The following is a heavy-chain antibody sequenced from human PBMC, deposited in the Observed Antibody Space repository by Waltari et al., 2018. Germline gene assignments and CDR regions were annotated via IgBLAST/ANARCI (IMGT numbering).Heavy chain of an antibody. CDR3: ARQEIIVEVTGDAFDI. Sequence: QVQLQQWGAGLLKPSETLSLTCAVYGGSFSGYYWSWIRQAPGKGLEWIGEISHSGTTNYRPSLESRGTISLDTSKNQFSLKLSSVTAADTAVYYCARQEIIVEVTGDAFDIWGQGTMVTVSS. J-gene: IGHJ3*02. D-gene: IGHD2-21*02. V-gene: IGHV4-34*01. CDR2: ISHSGTT. CDR1: GGSFSGYY.